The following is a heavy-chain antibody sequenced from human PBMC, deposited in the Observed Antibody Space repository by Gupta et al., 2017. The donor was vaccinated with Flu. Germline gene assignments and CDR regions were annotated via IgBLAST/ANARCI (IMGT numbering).Heavy chain of an antibody. J-gene: IGHJ2*01. CDR2: ISGSGGST. V-gene: IGHV3-23*01. D-gene: IGHD3-3*01. CDR3: AKERRFLEARNWYFDL. Sequence: EVQLLESGGGLVQPGGSLRLSCAASGFTFSSYAMSWVRQAPGKGLEWVSAISGSGGSTYYADSVKGRFTISRDNSKNTLYLQMNSLRAEDTAVYYCAKERRFLEARNWYFDLWGRGTLVTVSS. CDR1: GFTFSSYA.